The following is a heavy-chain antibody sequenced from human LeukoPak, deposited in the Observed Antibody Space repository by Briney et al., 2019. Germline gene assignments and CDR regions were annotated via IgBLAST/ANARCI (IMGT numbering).Heavy chain of an antibody. CDR3: ARHLWLSGNDY. V-gene: IGHV3-48*03. CDR2: ISSSGSTK. J-gene: IGHJ4*02. Sequence: PGGSLRLSCAASRFTFSSYEMNWVRQAPGKGLEWVSYISSSGSTKYYADSVKGRFTISRDNAKNSLYLQMNNLRAEDTAVYYCARHLWLSGNDYWGQGTLVTVSS. CDR1: RFTFSSYE. D-gene: IGHD5-18*01.